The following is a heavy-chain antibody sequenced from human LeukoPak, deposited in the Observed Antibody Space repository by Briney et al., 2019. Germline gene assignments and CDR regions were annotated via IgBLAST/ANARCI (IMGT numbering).Heavy chain of an antibody. J-gene: IGHJ5*02. Sequence: GGSLRLSCAASGFGVGTSAMSWVRQAPGKGLEWVSAFSGGGGTTYYADSVKGRFTISRDNSKNTLYLQVNSLRAEDTAVYYCAKGTGINHYHWFGPWGQGTLVTVSS. CDR3: AKGTGINHYHWFGP. CDR2: FSGGGGTT. V-gene: IGHV3-23*01. D-gene: IGHD2-8*02. CDR1: GFGVGTSA.